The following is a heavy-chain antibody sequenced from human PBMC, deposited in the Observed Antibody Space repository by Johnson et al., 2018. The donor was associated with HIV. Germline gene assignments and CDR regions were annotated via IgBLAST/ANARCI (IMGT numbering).Heavy chain of an antibody. V-gene: IGHV3-30*03. J-gene: IGHJ3*02. CDR3: ARGAGYFDWLSADEGFAFDI. CDR1: GFTFNNYG. D-gene: IGHD3-9*01. Sequence: QVQLVESGGGLVQPGRSLRLSCAASGFTFNNYGMHWVRQAPGKGLEWVAVISYDGKNKYFGDSVKGRFTISRDNSKNTLYLHMNSLRVEDTAVYYCARGAGYFDWLSADEGFAFDIWGQGTMVTVSS. CDR2: ISYDGKNK.